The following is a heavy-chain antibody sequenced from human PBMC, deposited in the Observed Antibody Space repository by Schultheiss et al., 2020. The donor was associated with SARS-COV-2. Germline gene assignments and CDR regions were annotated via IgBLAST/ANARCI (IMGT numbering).Heavy chain of an antibody. Sequence: SQTLSLTCTVSGGSISSYYWTWIRQHPGKGLEWIGYIYYSGSTYYNPSLKSRVTISVDTSKNQFSLKLSSVTAADTAVYYCARGNRLGIAAAGPHFDYWGQGTLVTVSS. CDR1: GGSISSYY. CDR3: ARGNRLGIAAAGPHFDY. V-gene: IGHV4-31*02. J-gene: IGHJ4*02. D-gene: IGHD6-13*01. CDR2: IYYSGST.